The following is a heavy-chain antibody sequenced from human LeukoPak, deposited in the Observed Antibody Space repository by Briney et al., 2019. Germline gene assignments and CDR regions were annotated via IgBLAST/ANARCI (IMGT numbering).Heavy chain of an antibody. CDR1: GGSFSGYY. J-gene: IGHJ3*02. Sequence: SGTLSLTCAVYGGSFSGYYWSWIRQPPGKGLEWIGEINHSGSTNYNPSLKSRVTISVDTSKNQFSLKLSSVTAADTAVYYCARANYYDTSGYSRGAFDIWGQGTMVTVSS. CDR3: ARANYYDTSGYSRGAFDI. CDR2: INHSGST. D-gene: IGHD3-22*01. V-gene: IGHV4-34*01.